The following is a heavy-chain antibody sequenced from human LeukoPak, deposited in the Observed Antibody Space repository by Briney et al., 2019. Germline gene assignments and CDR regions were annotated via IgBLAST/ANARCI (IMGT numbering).Heavy chain of an antibody. CDR3: ARDGGYCSGGSCYLYFDY. V-gene: IGHV4-59*01. J-gene: IGHJ4*02. D-gene: IGHD2-15*01. CDR2: IYYSGST. Sequence: SETLSLTYTVSGGSISSYYWSWIRQPPGKGLEWIGYIYYSGSTNYNPSLKSRVTISVDTSKNQFSLKLSSVTAADTAVYYCARDGGYCSGGSCYLYFDYWGQGTLVTVSS. CDR1: GGSISSYY.